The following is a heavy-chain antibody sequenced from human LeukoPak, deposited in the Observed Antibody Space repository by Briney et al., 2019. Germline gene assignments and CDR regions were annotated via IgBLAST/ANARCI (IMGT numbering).Heavy chain of an antibody. D-gene: IGHD2-15*01. V-gene: IGHV1-69*05. CDR2: IIPIFGTA. CDR3: ARDRCTGGSCSYYFDF. J-gene: IGHJ4*02. CDR1: GGTFSSYA. Sequence: ASVKVSCKASGGTFSSYAISWVRQAPGQGLEWMGGIIPIFGTANYAQKFQGRVTITTDESTSTAYMELSRLRSDDTAIYFCARDRCTGGSCSYYFDFWGQGTLVTVSS.